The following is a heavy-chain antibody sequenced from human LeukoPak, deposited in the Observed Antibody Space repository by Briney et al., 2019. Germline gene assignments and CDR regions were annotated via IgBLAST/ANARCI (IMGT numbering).Heavy chain of an antibody. Sequence: ASVKVSCKASGYTFTGYYMHWVRQAPGQGLEWMGWINPNSGGTNYAQKLQGRVTMTTDTSTSTAYMELRSLRSDDTAVYYCAREDCSGGSCYSWWFDPWGQGTLVTVSS. V-gene: IGHV1-2*02. J-gene: IGHJ5*02. CDR1: GYTFTGYY. D-gene: IGHD2-15*01. CDR3: AREDCSGGSCYSWWFDP. CDR2: INPNSGGT.